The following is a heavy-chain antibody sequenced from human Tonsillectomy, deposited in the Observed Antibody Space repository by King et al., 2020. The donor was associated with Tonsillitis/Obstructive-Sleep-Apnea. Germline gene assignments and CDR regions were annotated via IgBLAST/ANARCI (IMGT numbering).Heavy chain of an antibody. D-gene: IGHD6-13*01. CDR1: GGSISSGGNY. J-gene: IGHJ4*02. V-gene: IGHV4-31*03. CDR2: IYYSGST. Sequence: VQLQESGPGLVKPSQTLSLTCNVSGGSISSGGNYWSWIRQHPGKGLEWIGDIYYSGSTYYNPSLKSRVTMSVDTSKMQFSLNMNSVTAADTAVYYCASLATTHSSSWFFDFWGQGTLVTVSS. CDR3: ASLATTHSSSWFFDF.